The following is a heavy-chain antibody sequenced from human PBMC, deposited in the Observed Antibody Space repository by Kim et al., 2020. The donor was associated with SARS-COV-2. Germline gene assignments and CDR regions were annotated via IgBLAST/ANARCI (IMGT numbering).Heavy chain of an antibody. D-gene: IGHD6-19*01. Sequence: ADSVKGRFTISRDNSKNTLYLQMNSLRAEDTAVYYCARAVGMAGTRGFDYWGQGTLVTVSS. J-gene: IGHJ4*02. CDR3: ARAVGMAGTRGFDY. V-gene: IGHV3-30*01.